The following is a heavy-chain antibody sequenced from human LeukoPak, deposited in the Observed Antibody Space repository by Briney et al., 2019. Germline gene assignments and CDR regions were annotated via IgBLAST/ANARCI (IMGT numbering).Heavy chain of an antibody. V-gene: IGHV3-48*03. D-gene: IGHD3-10*01. Sequence: GGSLRLSCVASGFTFSSYEMNWVRQAPGKGLEWVSYISNSVSTMYYADSVKGRFTISRDNAKNSLYLQLNSLRAEDPAVYYCVRDWPHRDYGSGSLDYWGQGALVTVSS. J-gene: IGHJ4*02. CDR1: GFTFSSYE. CDR3: VRDWPHRDYGSGSLDY. CDR2: ISNSVSTM.